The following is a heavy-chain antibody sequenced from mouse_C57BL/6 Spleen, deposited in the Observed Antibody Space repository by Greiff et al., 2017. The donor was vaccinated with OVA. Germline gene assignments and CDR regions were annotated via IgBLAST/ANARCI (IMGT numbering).Heavy chain of an antibody. Sequence: QVQLQQPGAELVRPGSSVKLSCKASGYTFTSYWMDWVKQRPGQGLEWIGNIYPSDSETHYNQKFKDKATLTVDKSSSTAYMQLSSLTSEDSAVYDCARRDDGYWYFDVWGTGTTVTVSS. V-gene: IGHV1-61*01. CDR2: IYPSDSET. CDR3: ARRDDGYWYFDV. CDR1: GYTFTSYW. D-gene: IGHD2-3*01. J-gene: IGHJ1*03.